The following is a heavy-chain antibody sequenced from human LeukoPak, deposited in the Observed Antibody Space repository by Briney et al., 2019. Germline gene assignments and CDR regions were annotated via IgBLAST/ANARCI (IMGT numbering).Heavy chain of an antibody. D-gene: IGHD3-10*01. CDR3: ARDTYYYGSGSYRLDY. CDR2: IHTSGST. V-gene: IGHV4-4*07. Sequence: SETLSLTCTFSGGSISSYYWSWIRQPAGKGLEWIGRIHTSGSTNYNPSLKSRVTMSVDTSKNQFSLKLSSVTAADTAVYYCARDTYYYGSGSYRLDYWGQGTLVTASS. CDR1: GGSISSYY. J-gene: IGHJ4*02.